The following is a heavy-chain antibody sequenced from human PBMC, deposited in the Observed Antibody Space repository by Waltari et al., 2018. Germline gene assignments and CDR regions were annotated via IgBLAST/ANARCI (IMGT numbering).Heavy chain of an antibody. CDR1: GGSISSSSYY. CDR2: IYYSGST. V-gene: IGHV4-39*07. Sequence: QLQLQESGPGLVKPSETLSLTCTVSGGSISSSSYYWGWIRQPPGKGLEWIGSIYYSGSTFYNPSLKSRGTITVDHSKNQFSPELSFVNAADTAVYFRARESNPLFPFDYRGPGT. CDR3: ARESNPLFPFDY. D-gene: IGHD4-4*01. J-gene: IGHJ4*02.